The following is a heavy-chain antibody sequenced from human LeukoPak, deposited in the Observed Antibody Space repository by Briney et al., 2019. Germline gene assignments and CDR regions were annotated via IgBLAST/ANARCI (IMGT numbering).Heavy chain of an antibody. V-gene: IGHV4-39*01. CDR2: IYYSVTT. D-gene: IGHD5-18*01. CDR1: SDSISSSYY. J-gene: IGHJ4*02. CDR3: ARPTYNYGTDY. Sequence: ASETLSLTCTVSSDSISSSYYWGWMRQPPGKGLEWIGTIYYSVTTYYNPSLKSRVTISVDTSKNQFSLKLSSVTAADTAVYYCARPTYNYGTDYWGQGTLVTVSS.